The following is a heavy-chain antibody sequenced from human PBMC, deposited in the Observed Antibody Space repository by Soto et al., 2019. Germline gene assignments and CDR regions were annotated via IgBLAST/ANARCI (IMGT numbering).Heavy chain of an antibody. CDR2: IRVHNGNT. D-gene: IGHD3-10*01. J-gene: IGHJ4*02. Sequence: QVHLVHSGVEVKKPGASVKVSCKASGYNFINYGITWVRQAPGQGLEWMGWIRVHNGNTNYAQNLQGRVTMTTDTSTSTAYMELRSLRSDDTAVYYCVRDLDGSGSYYTGYWGPGTLVTVSS. CDR1: GYNFINYG. V-gene: IGHV1-18*01. CDR3: VRDLDGSGSYYTGY.